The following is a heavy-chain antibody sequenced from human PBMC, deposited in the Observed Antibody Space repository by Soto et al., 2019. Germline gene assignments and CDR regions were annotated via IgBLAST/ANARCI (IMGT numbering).Heavy chain of an antibody. J-gene: IGHJ4*02. V-gene: IGHV1-3*01. CDR1: EYTFTSYT. Sequence: GASVKVSCKASEYTFTSYTMHWVRQAPGQRLEWMGWTNGGNGNTKYSQKFQGRVTITRDTSASTAYMELSSLRSDDTAVYYCARELQGLYYFDYWGQGTLVTVSS. CDR2: TNGGNGNT. D-gene: IGHD4-4*01. CDR3: ARELQGLYYFDY.